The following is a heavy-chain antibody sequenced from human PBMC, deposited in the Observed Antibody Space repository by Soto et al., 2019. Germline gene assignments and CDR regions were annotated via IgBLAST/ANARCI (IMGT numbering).Heavy chain of an antibody. CDR2: ISWDGGST. CDR3: AKEIAYSYGYYVHYYYGMDV. CDR1: GFTFDDYT. V-gene: IGHV3-43*01. J-gene: IGHJ6*02. Sequence: GGSLRLSCAASGFTFDDYTMHWVRQAPGKGLEWVSLISWDGGSTYYADSVKGRFTISRDNSKNSLYLQMNSLRTEDTALYYCAKEIAYSYGYYVHYYYGMDVWGQGTTVTVSS. D-gene: IGHD5-18*01.